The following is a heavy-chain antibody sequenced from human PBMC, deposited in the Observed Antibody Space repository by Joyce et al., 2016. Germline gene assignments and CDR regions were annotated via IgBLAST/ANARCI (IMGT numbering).Heavy chain of an antibody. J-gene: IGHJ4*02. V-gene: IGHV3-30-3*01. D-gene: IGHD2-15*01. CDR2: ISYEATYK. CDR3: ATASYCGDGGCYHLEGY. CDR1: GFIFSHYA. Sequence: QVQLVESGGGVVQTGTSLRLSCAASGFIFSHYALHWVGQVPGKGLEWVTTISYEATYKYYANSVTGRFTVSRDDSKNTLYLQMNSLRPEDTAVYYCATASYCGDGGCYHLEGYWGQGTLVTVSS.